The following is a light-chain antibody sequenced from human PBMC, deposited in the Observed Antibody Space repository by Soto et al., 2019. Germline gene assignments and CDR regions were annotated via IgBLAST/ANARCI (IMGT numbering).Light chain of an antibody. CDR1: QGLSSW. CDR3: QQYKVYSQT. V-gene: IGKV1-5*01. J-gene: IGKJ1*01. CDR2: DAS. Sequence: DIQMTQSPSTLSGSVGDRVTITCRASQGLSSWLAWYQQKPGKAPKLLIYDASILESGVPSRFSGSGSGTEFTLSISSLQPDDFATYYCQQYKVYSQTFGQGTKVDIK.